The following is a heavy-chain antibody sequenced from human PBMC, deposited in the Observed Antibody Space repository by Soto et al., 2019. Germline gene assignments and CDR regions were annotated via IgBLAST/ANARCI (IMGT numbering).Heavy chain of an antibody. V-gene: IGHV1-2*02. D-gene: IGHD3-22*01. CDR1: GYTFTGYY. CDR2: INPNSGGT. CDR3: ARTNYYDSSGYYY. J-gene: IGHJ4*02. Sequence: ASVEVSCKASGYTFTGYYIHWVRQAPGQGLEWMGWINPNSGGTNYAQKFQGRVTMTRDTSISTAYMELSRLRSDDTAVYYCARTNYYDSSGYYYWGQGTLVTVSS.